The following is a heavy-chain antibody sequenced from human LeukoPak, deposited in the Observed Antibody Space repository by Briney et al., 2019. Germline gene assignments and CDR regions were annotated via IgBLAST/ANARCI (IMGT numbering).Heavy chain of an antibody. CDR1: GGSISSSSYY. Sequence: SETLSLTCTVSGGSISSSSYYWGWLRQPPGKGLEWIGSIYYSGSTYYNPSLKSRVTISVDTSKNQFSLKLSSVTAADTAVYYCARRRLDYGDYTLDYWGQGTLVTISS. V-gene: IGHV4-39*01. J-gene: IGHJ4*02. D-gene: IGHD4-17*01. CDR3: ARRRLDYGDYTLDY. CDR2: IYYSGST.